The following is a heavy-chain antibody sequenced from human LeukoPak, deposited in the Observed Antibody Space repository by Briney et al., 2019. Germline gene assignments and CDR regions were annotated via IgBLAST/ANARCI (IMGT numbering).Heavy chain of an antibody. J-gene: IGHJ6*03. CDR1: GGSISSGDYY. D-gene: IGHD3-10*01. V-gene: IGHV4-30-4*02. CDR3: ARTSSGYYGSGSYYWNYYYYYMDV. CDR2: IYYSGST. Sequence: SETLSLTCTVSGGSISSGDYYWSWIRQPPGKGLEWIGYIYYSGSTYYNPSLKSRVTISVDTSKNQFSLKLSSVTAADTAVYYCARTSSGYYGSGSYYWNYYYYYMDVWGKGTTVTVSS.